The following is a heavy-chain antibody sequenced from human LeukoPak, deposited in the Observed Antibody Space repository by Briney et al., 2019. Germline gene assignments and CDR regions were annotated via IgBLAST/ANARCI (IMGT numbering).Heavy chain of an antibody. CDR3: ARAIAAADPYGMDV. V-gene: IGHV3-21*01. D-gene: IGHD6-13*01. CDR2: ISSSSSYI. J-gene: IGHJ6*02. CDR1: GFTFSSYS. Sequence: GGSLRLSCAASGFTFSSYSMNWVRQAPGKGLEWVSSISSSSSYIYYADSVKGRFTISRDNAKNSLYLQMNSLRAEDTAVYYCARAIAAADPYGMDVWGQGTTVTVSS.